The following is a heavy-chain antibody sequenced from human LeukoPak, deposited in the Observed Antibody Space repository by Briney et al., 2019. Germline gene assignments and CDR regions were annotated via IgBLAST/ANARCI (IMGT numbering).Heavy chain of an antibody. D-gene: IGHD2-2*01. CDR2: IYHSGST. CDR1: GYSISSGYY. V-gene: IGHV4-38-2*01. Sequence: SETLSLTCAVSGYSISSGYYWGWIRQPPGKGLEWIGSIYHSGSTYYNPSLKSRVAISVDTSKNQFSLKLSSVTAADTAVYYCARPSTSSGAFDPWGQGTLVTVSS. CDR3: ARPSTSSGAFDP. J-gene: IGHJ5*02.